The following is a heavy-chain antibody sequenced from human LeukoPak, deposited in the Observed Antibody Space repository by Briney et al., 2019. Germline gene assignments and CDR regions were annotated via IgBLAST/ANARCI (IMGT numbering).Heavy chain of an antibody. CDR1: GFTFSSYS. D-gene: IGHD4-17*01. V-gene: IGHV3-48*01. CDR3: ARDYGDYVVDY. CDR2: ISSSSSTI. J-gene: IGHJ4*02. Sequence: GGSLRLSCAASGFTFSSYSMNWVRQAPGEGLEWVSYISSSSSTIYYADSVKGRFTISRDNAKNSLYLQMNSLRAEDTAVYYCARDYGDYVVDYWGQGTLVTVSS.